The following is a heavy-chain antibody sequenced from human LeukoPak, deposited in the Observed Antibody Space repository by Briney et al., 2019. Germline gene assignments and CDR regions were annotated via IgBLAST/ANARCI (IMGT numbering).Heavy chain of an antibody. CDR3: AKDGGSGMGFDP. J-gene: IGHJ5*02. D-gene: IGHD3-10*01. Sequence: PGGSLRLSCAASGFTFSSYAMSWVRQAPGKGLEWVSSISKGVGSTFYADSVKGRFTISRDNSKNTLYLQMNSLRAEDTAVYYCAKDGGSGMGFDPWGQGTLVTVSS. CDR1: GFTFSSYA. CDR2: ISKGVGST. V-gene: IGHV3-23*01.